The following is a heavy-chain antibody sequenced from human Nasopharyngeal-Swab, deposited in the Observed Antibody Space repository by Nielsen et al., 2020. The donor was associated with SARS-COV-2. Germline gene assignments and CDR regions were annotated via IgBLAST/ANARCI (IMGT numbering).Heavy chain of an antibody. J-gene: IGHJ4*02. D-gene: IGHD2-15*01. CDR1: GFTFSSYW. V-gene: IGHV3-74*01. CDR3: ARGSIVVLVAGPLHD. Sequence: GESLKISCAASGFTFSSYWMHWVRQAPGKGLVWVSRINGDGSSTSYAGSVKGRFTISRDNAKNTLYLQMNSLRAEDTAVYYCARGSIVVLVAGPLHDWGQGTLVTVSS. CDR2: INGDGSST.